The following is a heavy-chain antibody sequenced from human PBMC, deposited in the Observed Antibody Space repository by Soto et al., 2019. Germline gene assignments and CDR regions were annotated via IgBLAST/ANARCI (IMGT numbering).Heavy chain of an antibody. J-gene: IGHJ4*02. CDR1: GGSISSSSYY. D-gene: IGHD3-9*01. V-gene: IGHV4-39*01. CDR3: VRHVHDILSGYYG. CDR2: IYYSGST. Sequence: PSETLSLTGTVSGGSISSSSYYWSWIRRPPGKTLEWIGSIYYSGSTYYNPPLKSRVTISVDTSKNQFSLKLSYVTAADSAVYSCVRHVHDILSGYYGWGQGTLVTVSS.